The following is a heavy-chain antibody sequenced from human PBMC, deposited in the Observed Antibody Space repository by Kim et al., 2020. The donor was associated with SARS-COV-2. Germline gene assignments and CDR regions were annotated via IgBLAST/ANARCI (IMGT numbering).Heavy chain of an antibody. Sequence: GGSLRLSCAASGFTFSASAMHWVRQASGKGLEWVGRIRSKPNNYATSYAASVKGRFTISRDDSTNTAYLQMNSLKTEDTAVYYCSRHSGKHCDRGFDYWGQGTLVTVSS. CDR2: IRSKPNNYAT. J-gene: IGHJ4*02. V-gene: IGHV3-73*01. CDR1: GFTFSASA. CDR3: SRHSGKHCDRGFDY. D-gene: IGHD2-21*02.